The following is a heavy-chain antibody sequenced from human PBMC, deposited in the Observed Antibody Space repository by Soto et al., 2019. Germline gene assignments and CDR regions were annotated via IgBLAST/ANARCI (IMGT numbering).Heavy chain of an antibody. CDR1: GYTFTGYY. J-gene: IGHJ6*02. D-gene: IGHD3-22*01. V-gene: IGHV1-2*04. CDR3: ARDKERLSYDSSGLDV. Sequence: ASVKVSCKASGYTFTGYYMHWVRQAPGQGLEWMGWINPNSGGTNYAQKFQGWVTMTRDTSISTAYMELSRLRSDDTAVYYCARDKERLSYDSSGLDVWGQGTTVTVSS. CDR2: INPNSGGT.